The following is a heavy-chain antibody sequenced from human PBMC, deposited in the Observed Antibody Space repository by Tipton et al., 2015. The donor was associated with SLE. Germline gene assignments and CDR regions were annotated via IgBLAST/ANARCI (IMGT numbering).Heavy chain of an antibody. CDR2: INPYNGHT. D-gene: IGHD7-27*01. Sequence: QLVQSGAEVMKPGASVKVSCKASGYTFNNFGINWVRQAPGQGLEWMGWINPYNGHTNYAQNLQDRVTMTTDTSTTTASMELRSLRSDDTAVYYCARVQPGWGYNYYYMDVWGTGTSVTVSS. V-gene: IGHV1-18*01. CDR1: GYTFNNFG. J-gene: IGHJ6*03. CDR3: ARVQPGWGYNYYYMDV.